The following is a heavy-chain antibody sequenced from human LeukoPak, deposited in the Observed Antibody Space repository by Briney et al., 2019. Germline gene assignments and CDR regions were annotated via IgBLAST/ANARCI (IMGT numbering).Heavy chain of an antibody. J-gene: IGHJ3*01. D-gene: IGHD1-26*01. CDR2: IWFDGNQK. Sequence: GRSLRLSCAVSGFGFSAYGMHWVRQAPGKGLEWVAVIWFDGNQKFYGDSVKGRFTISRDNSKNTLYLQMSSLRNEDTAVYYCAKDDGTYRNFNFWGQGTIVTVSS. CDR1: GFGFSAYG. CDR3: AKDDGTYRNFNF. V-gene: IGHV3-30*18.